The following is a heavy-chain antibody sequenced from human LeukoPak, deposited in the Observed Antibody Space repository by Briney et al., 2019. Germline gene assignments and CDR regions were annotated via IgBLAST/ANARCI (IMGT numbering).Heavy chain of an antibody. CDR2: IYYSGST. CDR1: GGSISSYY. V-gene: IGHV4-59*01. D-gene: IGHD6-19*01. Sequence: SETLSLTSTVSGGSISSYYWSWIRQPPGKGLEWIGYIYYSGSTNYNPSLKSRVTISVDTSKNQFSLKLSSVTAADTAVYYCARDRGSSGWYLDYWGQGTLVTVSS. CDR3: ARDRGSSGWYLDY. J-gene: IGHJ4*02.